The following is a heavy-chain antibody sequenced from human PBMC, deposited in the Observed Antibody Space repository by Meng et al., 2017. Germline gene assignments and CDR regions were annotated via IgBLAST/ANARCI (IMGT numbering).Heavy chain of an antibody. CDR2: ISAYNGNT. J-gene: IGHJ4*02. CDR3: ARDLKRDHHLGEGGY. CDR1: GYTFTSYG. V-gene: IGHV1-18*01. Sequence: GQRGQSGAEVKKPGASVKVPCKASGYTFTSYGISWVRQAPGQGLEWMGWISAYNGNTNYAQKLQGRVTMTTDTSTSTAYMELRSLRSDDTAVYYCARDLKRDHHLGEGGYWGQGTLVTVSS. D-gene: IGHD3-16*01.